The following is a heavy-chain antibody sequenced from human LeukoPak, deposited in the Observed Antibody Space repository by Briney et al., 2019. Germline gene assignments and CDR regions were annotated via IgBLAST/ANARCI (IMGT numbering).Heavy chain of an antibody. Sequence: GGSLRLSCAASGFTFSSYGMSWVRQAPGKGLEWVANIKQDGSEKYYVDSVKGRFTVSRDNAENSLYLQMSSLRAEDTAVYYCARLTQLARGRYWGQGTLVAVSS. CDR1: GFTFSSYG. CDR2: IKQDGSEK. J-gene: IGHJ4*02. V-gene: IGHV3-7*03. D-gene: IGHD6-6*01. CDR3: ARLTQLARGRY.